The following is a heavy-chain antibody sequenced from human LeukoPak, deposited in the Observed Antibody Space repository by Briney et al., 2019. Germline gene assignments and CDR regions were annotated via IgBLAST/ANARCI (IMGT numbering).Heavy chain of an antibody. CDR1: GGSISSYY. D-gene: IGHD3-22*01. J-gene: IGHJ3*02. CDR2: IYYSGST. V-gene: IGHV4-59*01. CDR3: ASSYPSPVWESSSGYSI. Sequence: SETLSLTYTVSGGSISSYYWSWIRQPPGKGLEWIGYIYYSGSTNYNPSLKSRVTISVDTSKNQFSLKLSSVTAADTAVYYCASSYPSPVWESSSGYSIWGQGTMVTVSS.